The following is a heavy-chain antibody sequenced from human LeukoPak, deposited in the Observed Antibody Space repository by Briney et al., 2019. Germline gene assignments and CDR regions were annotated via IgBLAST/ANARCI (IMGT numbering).Heavy chain of an antibody. V-gene: IGHV4-59*01. CDR2: IYYSGST. D-gene: IGHD2-21*01. CDR3: ARTAYARFFDL. J-gene: IGHJ2*01. Sequence: SSETLSLTCAVYGGSFSGYYWSWIRQPPGKGLEWIGHIYYSGSTNYNPSLKSRVTISIDTSKNQFSLKLSSVTAADTAVYYCARTAYARFFDLWGRGTLVTVSS. CDR1: GGSFSGYY.